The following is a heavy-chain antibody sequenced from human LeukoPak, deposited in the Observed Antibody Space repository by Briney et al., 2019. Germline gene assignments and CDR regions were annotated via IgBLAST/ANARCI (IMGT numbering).Heavy chain of an antibody. D-gene: IGHD3-10*01. Sequence: PGGSLRLSCAASGFALSHYAMNWVRQAPGKGLEWVSYITTSGSTIYYADSVKGRFTISRDNAKNSLYLQMNSLRDEDTAVYYCVGLGENYWGQGTLVTVSA. CDR3: VGLGENY. CDR1: GFALSHYA. J-gene: IGHJ4*02. V-gene: IGHV3-48*02. CDR2: ITTSGSTI.